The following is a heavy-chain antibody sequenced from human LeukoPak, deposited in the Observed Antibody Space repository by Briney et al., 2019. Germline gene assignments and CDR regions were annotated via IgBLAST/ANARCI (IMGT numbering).Heavy chain of an antibody. CDR1: GGTFSGYA. Sequence: GSSVKVSCKASGGTFSGYAISWVRQAPGQGLEWMGGIIPIFGTANYAQKFQGRVTITADESTSTAYMELSSLRSEDTAVYYCARSHLHYDMLTGWNSKYYYSMEVLGKGTTVTVSS. CDR2: IIPIFGTA. V-gene: IGHV1-69*01. D-gene: IGHD3-9*01. CDR3: ARSHLHYDMLTGWNSKYYYSMEV. J-gene: IGHJ6*04.